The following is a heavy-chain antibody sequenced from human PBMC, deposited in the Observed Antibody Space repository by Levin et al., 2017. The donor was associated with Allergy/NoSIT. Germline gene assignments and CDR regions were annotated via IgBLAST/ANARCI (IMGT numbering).Heavy chain of an antibody. CDR3: AREGKWPGGGLDI. J-gene: IGHJ3*02. Sequence: GGSLRLSCAASGFIVSSSYMNWVRQAPGKGLEWVSLIYSGGTTYYADSVTGRFTISRDSSRNTLHLQMNSLRAEDTAVYYCAREGKWPGGGLDIWGQGKMVTVSS. D-gene: IGHD2-15*01. CDR2: IYSGGTT. V-gene: IGHV3-66*02. CDR1: GFIVSSSY.